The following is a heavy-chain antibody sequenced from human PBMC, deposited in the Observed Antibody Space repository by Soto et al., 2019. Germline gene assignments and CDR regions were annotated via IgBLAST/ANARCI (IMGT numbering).Heavy chain of an antibody. Sequence: ASETLSLTCTVSGGSIISSGYYWVWIRQPPGKGLEWIGSIYYSGSTYYNPSLKSRVTISVDTSKNQFSLKLSSVTAADTAVYYCASWAAAGFDYWGQGTLVTVSS. V-gene: IGHV4-39*01. J-gene: IGHJ4*02. D-gene: IGHD6-13*01. CDR2: IYYSGST. CDR1: GGSIISSGYY. CDR3: ASWAAAGFDY.